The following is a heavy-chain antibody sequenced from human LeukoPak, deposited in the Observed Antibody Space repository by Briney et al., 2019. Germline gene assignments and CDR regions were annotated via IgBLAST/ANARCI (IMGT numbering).Heavy chain of an antibody. CDR2: IYHSGST. CDR3: AKRGYNGEIDY. CDR1: GGSISSGGYS. D-gene: IGHD5-24*01. V-gene: IGHV4-30-2*01. Sequence: PSQTLSLTCAVSGGSISSGGYSWSWIRQPPGKGLEWIGCIYHSGSTYYNPSLKSRVTISVDRSKNQFSLKLSSVTAADTAVYYCAKRGYNGEIDYWGQGTLVTVSS. J-gene: IGHJ4*02.